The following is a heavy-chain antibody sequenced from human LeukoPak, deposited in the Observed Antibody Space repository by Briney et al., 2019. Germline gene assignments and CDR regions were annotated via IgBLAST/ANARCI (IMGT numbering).Heavy chain of an antibody. Sequence: GGSLRLSCAASGFTFSSYAMHWVRQAPGKGLEWVAVISYDGSNKYYADSVKGRFTISRDNSKNTLYLQMNSLRAEDTAVYYCAKEVRQASRGRYFDYWGQGTLVTVSS. CDR3: AKEVRQASRGRYFDY. CDR1: GFTFSSYA. CDR2: ISYDGSNK. V-gene: IGHV3-30-3*01. D-gene: IGHD1-1*01. J-gene: IGHJ4*02.